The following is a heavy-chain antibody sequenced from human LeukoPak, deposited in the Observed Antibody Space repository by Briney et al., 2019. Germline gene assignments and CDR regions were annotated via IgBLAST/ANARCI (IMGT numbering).Heavy chain of an antibody. J-gene: IGHJ1*01. CDR3: ASPPRRGKYFQY. Sequence: GGSLRLSCAASGFTFANAWMTWVRQSPGRGLEWVGHTKSKADFGTTEYSASVKDRFTISREDSNSTLFLQMDGLKGEDTAVYYCASPPRRGKYFQYWGRGTLVTVSS. CDR2: TKSKADFGTT. D-gene: IGHD3-9*01. CDR1: GFTFANAW. V-gene: IGHV3-15*01.